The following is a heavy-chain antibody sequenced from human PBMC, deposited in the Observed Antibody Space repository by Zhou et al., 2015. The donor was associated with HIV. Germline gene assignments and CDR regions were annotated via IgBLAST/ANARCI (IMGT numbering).Heavy chain of an antibody. D-gene: IGHD2-2*01. Sequence: QVQLVQSGAEVKKPGASVKVSCKTSGYSFNIYGISWVRQAPGQGLEWMGWISAHNGNTNSARKFQGRVTLTTDTSTSTAYMXLRSLTSDDTAVYYCAREEGILVLPAAVGMDVWGQGTTVTVSS. CDR3: AREEGILVLPAAVGMDV. J-gene: IGHJ6*02. CDR1: GYSFNIYG. CDR2: ISAHNGNT. V-gene: IGHV1-18*01.